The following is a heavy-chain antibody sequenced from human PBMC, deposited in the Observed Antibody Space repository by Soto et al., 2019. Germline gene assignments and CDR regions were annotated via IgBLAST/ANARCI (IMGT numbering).Heavy chain of an antibody. D-gene: IGHD2-2*01. J-gene: IGHJ3*02. CDR3: ARDFHALPYAFDI. V-gene: IGHV3-74*01. Sequence: GGSLRLSCAASGFTFSGYWMHWVRQAPGKGLVWVSRINSDGSSTSYADSVKGRFTISRDNAKNTLYLQMNSLRAEDTAVYYCARDFHALPYAFDIWGQGTMVTVSS. CDR1: GFTFSGYW. CDR2: INSDGSST.